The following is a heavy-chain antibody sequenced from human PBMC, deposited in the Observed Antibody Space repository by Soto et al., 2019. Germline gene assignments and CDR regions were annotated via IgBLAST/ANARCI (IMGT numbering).Heavy chain of an antibody. CDR1: GYTLTELF. CDR3: AIRLGSGYDWGYFDY. Sequence: WASVKVSCKVSGYTLTELFMHWVRQAPGKGLEWMGGFDPEDGETIYAQKFQGRVTMTEDTSTDTAYMELSSLRSEDTAVYYCAIRLGSGYDWGYFDYWGQGTLVTVSS. J-gene: IGHJ4*02. V-gene: IGHV1-24*01. D-gene: IGHD5-12*01. CDR2: FDPEDGET.